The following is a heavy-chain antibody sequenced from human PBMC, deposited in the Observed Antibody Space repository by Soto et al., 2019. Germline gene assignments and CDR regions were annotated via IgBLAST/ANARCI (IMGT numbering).Heavy chain of an antibody. CDR2: IYYSGST. CDR1: GVSISSYY. D-gene: IGHD3-22*01. V-gene: IGHV4-59*01. CDR3: ARTTYGVITWPQRDD. J-gene: IGHJ4*02. Sequence: TETLSLTCTVSGVSISSYYWSWIRQPPGKGLEWIGYIYYSGSTNYNPSLKSRVTISVDTSKNQFSLKLSSVTAADTAVYYCARTTYGVITWPQRDDWGQGTLVTVS.